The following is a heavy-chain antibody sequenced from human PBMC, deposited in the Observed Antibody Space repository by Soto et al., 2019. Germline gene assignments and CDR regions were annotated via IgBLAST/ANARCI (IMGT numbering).Heavy chain of an antibody. CDR1: GFTFSSYA. CDR2: ISGSGGST. Sequence: PGGSLRLSCAASGFTFSSYAMSWVRQAPGKGLEWVSAISGSGGSTYYADSVKGRFTISRDNSKNTLYLQMNSLRAEDTAVYYCAKERIVWYNWNHDALAISAQRTMVPVSS. J-gene: IGHJ3*02. V-gene: IGHV3-23*01. CDR3: AKERIVWYNWNHDALAI. D-gene: IGHD1-1*01.